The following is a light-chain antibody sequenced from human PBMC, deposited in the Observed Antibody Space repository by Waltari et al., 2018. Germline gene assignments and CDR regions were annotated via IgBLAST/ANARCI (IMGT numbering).Light chain of an antibody. Sequence: EIVMTQSPASLSVSPGDRVTLSCRASQSVGTSLAWYQQRPGRAPRLLVYRASTRASDIPARFSGRCSGTDFTLSISTLQSEDFAVYYCQQYDDCPRTFGQGTKVEIK. CDR1: QSVGTS. CDR2: RAS. J-gene: IGKJ1*01. V-gene: IGKV3-15*01. CDR3: QQYDDCPRT.